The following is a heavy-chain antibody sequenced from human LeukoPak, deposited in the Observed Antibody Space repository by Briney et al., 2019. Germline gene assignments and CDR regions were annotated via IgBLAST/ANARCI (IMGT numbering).Heavy chain of an antibody. CDR2: IYYSGST. V-gene: IGHV4-59*12. CDR1: GGSISSYY. D-gene: IGHD1-1*01. J-gene: IGHJ6*02. Sequence: SETLSLTCSVSGGSISSYYWNWIRQPPGKGLEWIGYIYYSGSTNYNPSLKSRVTISVDKSKNQFSLKLSSVTAADTAVYYCARVDRYNWNDKDYYYGMDVWGQGTTVTVSS. CDR3: ARVDRYNWNDKDYYYGMDV.